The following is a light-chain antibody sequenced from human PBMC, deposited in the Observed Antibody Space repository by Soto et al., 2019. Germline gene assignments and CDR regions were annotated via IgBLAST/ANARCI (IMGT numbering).Light chain of an antibody. V-gene: IGKV1-39*01. CDR3: QQSYTTPWT. J-gene: IGKJ1*01. CDR2: DAS. Sequence: DIPLTQSPSSLSASIGDRVTITCRASQTINRYLSWFRQKPGKAPQLLIYDASSLQSGVPSRFSGSGSGTVFTLTISSLQPDDFASYYCQQSYTTPWTFGQGTEVEVK. CDR1: QTINRY.